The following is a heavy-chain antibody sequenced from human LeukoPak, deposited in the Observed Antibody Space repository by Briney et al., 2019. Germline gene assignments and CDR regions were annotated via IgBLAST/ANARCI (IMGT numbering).Heavy chain of an antibody. J-gene: IGHJ4*02. CDR3: ARHEYYFDY. CDR1: GGSMNTSIYH. Sequence: PSETLSLTCTVSGGSMNTSIYHWGWIRQPPGKGLEWIGSIYYRGSTYYNPSLKSRVTISVDTSKKQFSLKLSSVTAADTAVYYCARHEYYFDYWGQGTLVTVSS. CDR2: IYYRGST. V-gene: IGHV4-39*01.